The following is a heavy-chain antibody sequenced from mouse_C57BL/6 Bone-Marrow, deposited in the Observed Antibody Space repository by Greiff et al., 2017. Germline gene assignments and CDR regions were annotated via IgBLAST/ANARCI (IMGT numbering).Heavy chain of an antibody. J-gene: IGHJ2*01. CDR1: GYTFTDYY. V-gene: IGHV1-26*01. CDR3: ARDGYYVLFDY. D-gene: IGHD2-3*01. Sequence: EVQLQQSGPELVKPGASVKISCKASGYTFTDYYMNWVKQSHGKSLEWIGDINPNNGGTSYNQKFKGKATLTVDKSSSTAYMEHRSLTSEDSAVYYCARDGYYVLFDYWGQGTTLTVSS. CDR2: INPNNGGT.